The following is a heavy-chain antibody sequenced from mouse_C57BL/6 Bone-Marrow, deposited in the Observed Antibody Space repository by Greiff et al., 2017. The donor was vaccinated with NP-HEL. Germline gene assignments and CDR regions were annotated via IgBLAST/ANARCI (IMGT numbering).Heavy chain of an antibody. J-gene: IGHJ4*01. V-gene: IGHV1-5*01. Sequence: VQLQQSGTVLARPGASVKMSCKPSGYTFTSYWMHWVKQRPGQGLEWIGAIYPGNSDTSYNQKFKGKAKLTAVTSASTAYMELSSLTNEDSAVYYCTRDYGSSYNYAMDYWGQGTSVTVSS. D-gene: IGHD1-1*01. CDR3: TRDYGSSYNYAMDY. CDR2: IYPGNSDT. CDR1: GYTFTSYW.